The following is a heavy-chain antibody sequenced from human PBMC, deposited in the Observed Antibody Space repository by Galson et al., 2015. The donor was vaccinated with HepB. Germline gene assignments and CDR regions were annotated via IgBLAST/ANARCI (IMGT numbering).Heavy chain of an antibody. CDR1: RFTFSSYG. V-gene: IGHV3-30*03. CDR2: ISYDGSNK. CDR3: ATGYSYGLSFDY. D-gene: IGHD5-18*01. J-gene: IGHJ4*02. Sequence: SLRLSCAASRFTFSSYGMHWVRQAPGKGLEWVAVISYDGSNKYYADSVKGRFTISRDNSKNTLYLQMNSLRAEDTAVYYCATGYSYGLSFDYWGQGTLVTVSS.